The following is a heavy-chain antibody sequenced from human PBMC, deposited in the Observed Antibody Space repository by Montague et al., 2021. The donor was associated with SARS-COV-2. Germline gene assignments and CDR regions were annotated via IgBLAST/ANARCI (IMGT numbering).Heavy chain of an antibody. Sequence: SETLSLTCTVSGGSITSYYWTWIRQPPGKGLEGVGRIYYSGSTNYNPSLKSRVTISVDTSKNQFSLKLSSVTAADTAVYYCARTGLGAYDILTGYTVNAFDMWGQGTMVTVSS. CDR2: IYYSGST. J-gene: IGHJ3*02. V-gene: IGHV4-59*01. CDR3: ARTGLGAYDILTGYTVNAFDM. D-gene: IGHD3-9*01. CDR1: GGSITSYY.